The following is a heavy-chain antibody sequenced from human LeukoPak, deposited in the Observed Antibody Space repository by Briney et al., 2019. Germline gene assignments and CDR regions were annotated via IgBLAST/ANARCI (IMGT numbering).Heavy chain of an antibody. D-gene: IGHD6-13*01. CDR2: ISYDGSNK. J-gene: IGHJ6*02. CDR3: AKAPLWAAAGTGVYGMDV. V-gene: IGHV3-30*18. CDR1: GFTFSSYG. Sequence: PGRSLRLSCAASGFTFSSYGMHWVRQAPGTGLEWVAVISYDGSNKYYADSVKGRFTISRDNSKNTLYLQMNSLRAEDTAVYYCAKAPLWAAAGTGVYGMDVWGQGTTVTVSS.